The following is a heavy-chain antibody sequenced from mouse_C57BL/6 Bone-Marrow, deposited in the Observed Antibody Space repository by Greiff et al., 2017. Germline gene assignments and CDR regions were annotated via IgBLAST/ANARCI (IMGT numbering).Heavy chain of an antibody. CDR1: GYTFTSYW. V-gene: IGHV1-53*01. Sequence: QVQLQQPGTELVKPGASVTLSCKASGYTFTSYWMHWVKQRPGQGLEWIGNIIPSNGGTNYNEKFKSKATLTVDKSSSTAYMQLSSLTSEDSEVNYCERRTVVANYAMDYWGQGTSVTVSS. CDR3: ERRTVVANYAMDY. D-gene: IGHD1-1*01. J-gene: IGHJ4*01. CDR2: IIPSNGGT.